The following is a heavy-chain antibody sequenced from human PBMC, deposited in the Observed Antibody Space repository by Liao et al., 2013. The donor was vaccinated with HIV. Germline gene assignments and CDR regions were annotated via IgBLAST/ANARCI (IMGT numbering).Heavy chain of an antibody. V-gene: IGHV4-39*07. Sequence: QLQLQESGPGLVKPSETLSLTCTVSGGSISSSSYYWGWIRQPPGKGLEWIGSIYYSGSTYYNPSLKSRVTISVDTSKNQFSLKLSSVTAADTAVYYCAREGLTIFGVVIQYFDYWGQGTLVTVSS. CDR1: GGSISSSSYY. D-gene: IGHD3-3*01. J-gene: IGHJ4*02. CDR3: AREGLTIFGVVIQYFDY. CDR2: IYYSGST.